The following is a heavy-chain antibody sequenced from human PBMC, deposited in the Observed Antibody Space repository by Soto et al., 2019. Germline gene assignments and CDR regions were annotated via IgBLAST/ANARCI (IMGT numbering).Heavy chain of an antibody. Sequence: PSETLSLTCTVSGGSISSGGYYWNWIRQHPGKGLEWIGYIYYSGSTYYNPSLKSRVTISVDTSKNQFSLKLSSVTAADTAVYYCARRYGRYFDYWGQGTLVTVSS. V-gene: IGHV4-31*03. J-gene: IGHJ4*02. CDR1: GGSISSGGYY. CDR3: ARRYGRYFDY. D-gene: IGHD4-17*01. CDR2: IYYSGST.